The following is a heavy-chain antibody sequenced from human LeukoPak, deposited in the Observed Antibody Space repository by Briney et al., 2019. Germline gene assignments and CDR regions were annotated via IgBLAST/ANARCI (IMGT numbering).Heavy chain of an antibody. D-gene: IGHD5-18*01. J-gene: IGHJ4*02. CDR1: GFTFSSYS. Sequence: GGSLRLSCAASGFTFSSYSMNWVRQAPGKGLEWVSSISSSSSYIYYADSVKGRFTISRDNAKNSLYLQMNSLRAEDTAVYYCASGYSYGSVQFDYWGQGTLVTVSS. CDR2: ISSSSSYI. V-gene: IGHV3-21*01. CDR3: ASGYSYGSVQFDY.